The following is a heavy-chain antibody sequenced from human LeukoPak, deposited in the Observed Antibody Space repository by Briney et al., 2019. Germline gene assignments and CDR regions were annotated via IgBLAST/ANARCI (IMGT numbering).Heavy chain of an antibody. V-gene: IGHV3-30*04. CDR3: TKGHDANSLNYFDY. J-gene: IGHJ4*02. CDR2: ISNDGSNI. CDR1: GLTFRIYA. D-gene: IGHD4-23*01. Sequence: RAGGSLRLSRAVYGLTFRIYAMQWVSQAPGKGMGWVAIISNDGSNIYYADSVKGRFTISRDNSKNTLYLQMSSLRTEDMAVYYCTKGHDANSLNYFDYWGQGTLVTVSS.